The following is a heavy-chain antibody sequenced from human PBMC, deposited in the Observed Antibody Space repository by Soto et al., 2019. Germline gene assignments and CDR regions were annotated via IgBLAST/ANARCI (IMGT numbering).Heavy chain of an antibody. J-gene: IGHJ6*02. CDR2: INTHNGNT. Sequence: SVKVSCKASGYTFXTYGISWVRQAPGQGLEWLGWINTHNGNTNYAQNLQGRVIMTADTSTSTAYMELRSLRSDDTAIYYCTREGSAPYYYYGMDAWGQGTTVTVSS. D-gene: IGHD3-10*01. CDR3: TREGSAPYYYYGMDA. CDR1: GYTFXTYG. V-gene: IGHV1-18*01.